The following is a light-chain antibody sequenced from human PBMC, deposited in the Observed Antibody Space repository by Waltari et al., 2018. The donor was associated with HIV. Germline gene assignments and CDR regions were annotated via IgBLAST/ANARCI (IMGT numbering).Light chain of an antibody. J-gene: IGKJ4*01. CDR2: GAS. CDR3: QQYAASPLT. CDR1: QRVRSAS. V-gene: IGKV3-20*01. Sequence: IVLTQSPGTLSLSPGERATLSCRASQRVRSASLAWYQPKPGQAPRLLIFGASSRAPGIPDRFSGSGAVTDFILTISRLEPEDCAVYYCQQYAASPLTFGGGTRVEIK.